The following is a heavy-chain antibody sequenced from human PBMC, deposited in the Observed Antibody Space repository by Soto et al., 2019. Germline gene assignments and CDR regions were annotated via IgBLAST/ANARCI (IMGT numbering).Heavy chain of an antibody. CDR2: IIPIFGTV. V-gene: IGHV1-69*13. Sequence: SVKVSCKGAGGTFSTYPINWGRQAPGQGLEWMGGIIPIFGTVNYAQKFQGRVTITADESTSTAYMELSSLRSEDTAIYYCARDLYSSRRSYYFDYWGRGTLVTVSS. D-gene: IGHD2-2*01. J-gene: IGHJ4*02. CDR3: ARDLYSSRRSYYFDY. CDR1: GGTFSTYP.